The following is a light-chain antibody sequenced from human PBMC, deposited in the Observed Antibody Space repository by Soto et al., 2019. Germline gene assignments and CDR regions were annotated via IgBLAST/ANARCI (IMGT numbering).Light chain of an antibody. Sequence: EIVLTQSPGTLSLSPGERATLSCRSSQSVSSNYLAWYQQKPDQAPRLVIYDVSGRATGIPDRFSGSGSGTDFTLTISRLEPDDFAVYYCQQYGSSPTFGQGTNVEIK. CDR3: QQYGSSPT. J-gene: IGKJ1*01. CDR2: DVS. CDR1: QSVSSNY. V-gene: IGKV3-20*01.